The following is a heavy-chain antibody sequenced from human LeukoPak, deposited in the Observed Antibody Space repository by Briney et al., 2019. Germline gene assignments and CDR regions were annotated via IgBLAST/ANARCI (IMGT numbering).Heavy chain of an antibody. CDR3: ARDLGYSYGDYYFDY. Sequence: GGSLRLSCAASGFTFTSYNMNWVRQAPGKGLEWVSYISSSGSTIYYADSVKGRFTISRDNAKNSLYLQMNSLRAEDTAVYYCARDLGYSYGDYYFDYWGQGTLVTVSS. CDR1: GFTFTSYN. D-gene: IGHD5-18*01. CDR2: ISSSGSTI. V-gene: IGHV3-48*03. J-gene: IGHJ4*02.